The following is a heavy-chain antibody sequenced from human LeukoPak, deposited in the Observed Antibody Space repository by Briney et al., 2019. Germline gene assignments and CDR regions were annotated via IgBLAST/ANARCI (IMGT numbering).Heavy chain of an antibody. D-gene: IGHD3-3*01. CDR2: ISGSGGST. CDR3: AKDHTTYDFWSGYYPTGYYFDY. CDR1: GFTFSSYA. V-gene: IGHV3-23*01. J-gene: IGHJ4*02. Sequence: GGSLRLSCAASGFTFSSYAMSWVRQAPGKGLEWVSAISGSGGSTYYADSVKGRFTISRDNSKNTLYLQMDSLRAEDTAVYYCAKDHTTYDFWSGYYPTGYYFDYWGQGTLVTVSS.